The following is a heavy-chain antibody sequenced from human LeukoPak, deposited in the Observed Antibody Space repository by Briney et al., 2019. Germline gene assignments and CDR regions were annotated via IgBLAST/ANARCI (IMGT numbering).Heavy chain of an antibody. CDR3: ARMGRYSGYDYGGWSY. Sequence: ASVKVSCKASGYTFTSYYMHWVQQAPGQGLEWMGIINPSGGSTSYAQKFQGRVTMTRDTSTSTVYMELSSLRSEDTAVYYCARMGRYSGYDYGGWSYWGQGTLATVSS. J-gene: IGHJ4*02. V-gene: IGHV1-46*01. CDR2: INPSGGST. D-gene: IGHD5-12*01. CDR1: GYTFTSYY.